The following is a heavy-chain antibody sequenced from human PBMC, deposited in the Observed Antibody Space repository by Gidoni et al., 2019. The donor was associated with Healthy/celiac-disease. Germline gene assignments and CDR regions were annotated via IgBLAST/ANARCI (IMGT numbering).Heavy chain of an antibody. V-gene: IGHV3-30*04. CDR1: GLTFSSYA. CDR2: ISYDGSNK. J-gene: IGHJ3*02. CDR3: ARGIEDDAFDI. Sequence: QVQLVESGGGVVQPGRSLRLPCAASGLTFSSYAMHWVLQAPGKGLEWVAVISYDGSNKYYADSVKGRFTISRDNSKNTLYLQMNSLRAEDTAVYYCARGIEDDAFDIWGQGTMVTVSS.